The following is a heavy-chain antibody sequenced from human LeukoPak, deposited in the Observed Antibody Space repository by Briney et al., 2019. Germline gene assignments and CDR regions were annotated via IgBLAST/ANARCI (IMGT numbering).Heavy chain of an antibody. Sequence: ASVEVSCKASGYTFTSYYMHWGRRAPGQGVGRGGIINPSGGSTSYAQKFQGRVTITSDTSTSTVYMELSSLRSEDTAVYYCAIVVTANYYGMDVWGQGTPVTVSS. V-gene: IGHV1-46*01. CDR3: AIVVTANYYGMDV. D-gene: IGHD2-21*02. CDR2: INPSGGST. J-gene: IGHJ6*02. CDR1: GYTFTSYY.